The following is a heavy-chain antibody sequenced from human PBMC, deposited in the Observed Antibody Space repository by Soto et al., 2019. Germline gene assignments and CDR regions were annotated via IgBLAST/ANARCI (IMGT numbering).Heavy chain of an antibody. D-gene: IGHD1-26*01. V-gene: IGHV3-30*18. CDR1: GFTSSNYG. J-gene: IGHJ4*02. Sequence: PGESLKISCVGSGFTSSNYGMHWVRQPPGKGLEWVALISDDGDKRYYADSVRGRLIISRDNSKDTLYLQMNSLGPDDTAVYFCAKARVRIVGANSFDYWGQGTPVTSPQ. CDR2: ISDDGDKR. CDR3: AKARVRIVGANSFDY.